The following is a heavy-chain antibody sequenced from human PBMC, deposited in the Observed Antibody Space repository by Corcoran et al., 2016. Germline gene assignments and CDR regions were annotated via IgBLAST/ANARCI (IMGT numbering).Heavy chain of an antibody. CDR2: ISWDVGRT. Sequence: EVQLVESGGVVVQPGGSLRLSCAASGSTFDDTTMHWVRHAPGKGLEWVALISWDVGRTYYADSVKGRFTISRDNSRNSLYLQMNSLRTEDTALYYCAKDLVVYATTHYYYYYGMDVWGQGTTVTVSS. CDR3: AKDLVVYATTHYYYYYGMDV. CDR1: GSTFDDTT. D-gene: IGHD2-8*02. J-gene: IGHJ6*02. V-gene: IGHV3-43*01.